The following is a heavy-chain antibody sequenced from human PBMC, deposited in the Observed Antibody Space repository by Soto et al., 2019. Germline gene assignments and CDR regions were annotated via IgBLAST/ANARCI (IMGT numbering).Heavy chain of an antibody. CDR3: ARGWLRVTGIYDS. CDR1: GDSVNSGRYY. D-gene: IGHD2-21*02. Sequence: QVQLQQSGPGLVKPSQTLSLTCTVSGDSVNSGRYYWHWIRQHPGKGLEWIGYIFYSGTTYYNPSLWTRVTISLDTSKNQLSLNLPSVTAADTAVYFCARGWLRVTGIYDSWGQGTLVTVSS. V-gene: IGHV4-31*03. J-gene: IGHJ4*02. CDR2: IFYSGTT.